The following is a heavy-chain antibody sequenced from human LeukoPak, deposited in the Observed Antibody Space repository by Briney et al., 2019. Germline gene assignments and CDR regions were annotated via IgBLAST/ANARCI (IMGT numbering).Heavy chain of an antibody. V-gene: IGHV3-23*01. J-gene: IGHJ2*01. Sequence: PGGSLRLSCAASGFTFSSYAMSWVRQAPGKGLEWVSAISGSGGSTYYADSVKGRFTISRDNSKNTLYLQMNSLRAEDTAVYYCAKGVAAFGGVIVIPTGYFDLWGRGTLVTVSS. D-gene: IGHD3-16*02. CDR3: AKGVAAFGGVIVIPTGYFDL. CDR2: ISGSGGST. CDR1: GFTFSSYA.